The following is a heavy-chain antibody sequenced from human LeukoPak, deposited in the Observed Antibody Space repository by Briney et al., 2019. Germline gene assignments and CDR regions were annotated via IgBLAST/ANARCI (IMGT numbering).Heavy chain of an antibody. CDR2: ISYDGSNK. J-gene: IGHJ6*02. Sequence: HPGRSLRLSCAASGFTFSSYAMHWVRQAPGKGLEWVAVISYDGSNKYCADSVKGRFTISRDNSKNTLYLQMNSLRAEDTAVYYCARVGRYYDSSVSRYYYYYGMDVWGQGTTVTVSS. D-gene: IGHD3-22*01. CDR1: GFTFSSYA. CDR3: ARVGRYYDSSVSRYYYYYGMDV. V-gene: IGHV3-30-3*01.